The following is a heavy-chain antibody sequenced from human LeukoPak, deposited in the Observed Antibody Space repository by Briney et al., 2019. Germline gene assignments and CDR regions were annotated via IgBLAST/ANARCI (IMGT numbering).Heavy chain of an antibody. D-gene: IGHD1-26*01. V-gene: IGHV3-30*02. CDR1: GFIFSSYG. Sequence: GGSLRLSCAASGFIFSSYGMHWVRQAPGKGLEWVAFIRYDGSKKYYADSVKGRFTISRDNVKNSLYLQMHSLRPEDTALYYCARATGSYLYYFDYWGQGILVTVSS. CDR3: ARATGSYLYYFDY. CDR2: IRYDGSKK. J-gene: IGHJ4*02.